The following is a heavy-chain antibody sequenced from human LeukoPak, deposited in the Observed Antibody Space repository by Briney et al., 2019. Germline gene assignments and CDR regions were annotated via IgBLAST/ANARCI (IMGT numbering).Heavy chain of an antibody. Sequence: SVKVSCKASGGTFSSYAISWVRQTPGQGLEWMGGIIPIFGTANYAQKFQGRVTITADESTSTAYMELSSLRSEDTAVYYCAIRTNRIAEIDYWGQGTLVTVSS. CDR2: IIPIFGTA. V-gene: IGHV1-69*13. CDR1: GGTFSSYA. D-gene: IGHD6-13*01. J-gene: IGHJ4*02. CDR3: AIRTNRIAEIDY.